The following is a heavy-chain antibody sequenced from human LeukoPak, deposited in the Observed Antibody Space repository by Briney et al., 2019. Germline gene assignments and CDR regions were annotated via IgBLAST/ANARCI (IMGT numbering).Heavy chain of an antibody. Sequence: GGSLRLSCAASGFTFSSYGMHWVRQAPGKGLEWVAVISYDGSNKYYADSVKGRFTISRDNSKNTLYLQMNSLRAEDTAVYYCARDLGGVDIWGQGTMVTVSS. J-gene: IGHJ3*02. D-gene: IGHD2-8*02. V-gene: IGHV3-30*03. CDR3: ARDLGGVDI. CDR1: GFTFSSYG. CDR2: ISYDGSNK.